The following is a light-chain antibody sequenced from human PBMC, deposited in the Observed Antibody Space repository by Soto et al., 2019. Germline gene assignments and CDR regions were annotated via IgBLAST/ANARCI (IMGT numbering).Light chain of an antibody. CDR3: QSYDSSLSGSNYV. Sequence: QSVLTQPPSVSGAPGQRVTISCTGSSSNIGAGYDVHWYQQLPGTAPKLLIYGNSNRPSGVPDRFSGSKSGTSASLAITGLQAEDEADYYCQSYDSSLSGSNYVFGTGTKGTVL. J-gene: IGLJ1*01. CDR1: SSNIGAGYD. V-gene: IGLV1-40*01. CDR2: GNS.